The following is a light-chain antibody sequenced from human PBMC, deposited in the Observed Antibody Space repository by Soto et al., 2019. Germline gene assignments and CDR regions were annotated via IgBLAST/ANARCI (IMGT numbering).Light chain of an antibody. CDR2: QVT. V-gene: IGLV2-14*01. CDR3: SSYTTSSSLYV. J-gene: IGLJ1*01. Sequence: QSVLTQPASVSGSPGQSITISCTGTSSDVGYYNYVSWYQQHPGKAPQLIIFQVTNRASGISARFSGSKSGDTASLTISGLQAEDGADYYCSSYTTSSSLYVFGTGTKVTVL. CDR1: SSDVGYYNY.